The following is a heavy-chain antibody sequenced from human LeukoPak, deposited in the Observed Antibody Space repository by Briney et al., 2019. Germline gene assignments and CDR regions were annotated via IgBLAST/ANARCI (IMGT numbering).Heavy chain of an antibody. V-gene: IGHV3-48*04. CDR3: ARSAGTWFDP. D-gene: IGHD1-1*01. CDR2: ISSSGSTI. J-gene: IGHJ5*02. CDR1: GFTFSSYG. Sequence: TGGSLRLSCAASGFTFSSYGMHWVRQAPGKGLEWVSYISSSGSTIYYADSVKGRFTISRDNAKNSLYLQMNSLRVEDTAVYYCARSAGTWFDPWGQGTLVTVSS.